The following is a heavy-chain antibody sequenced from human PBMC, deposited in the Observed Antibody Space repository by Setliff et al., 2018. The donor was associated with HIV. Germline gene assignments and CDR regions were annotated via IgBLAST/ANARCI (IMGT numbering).Heavy chain of an antibody. CDR2: IKQDGSEK. Sequence: SCAASGFTFSSYWMSWVRQAPGKGLEWVANIKQDGSEKYYVDSVKGRFTISRDNAKNSLYLQMNSLRAEDTAVYYCARETRPGLTRSGFDYWGQGTLVTVSS. V-gene: IGHV3-7*05. D-gene: IGHD1-1*01. CDR3: ARETRPGLTRSGFDY. J-gene: IGHJ4*02. CDR1: GFTFSSYW.